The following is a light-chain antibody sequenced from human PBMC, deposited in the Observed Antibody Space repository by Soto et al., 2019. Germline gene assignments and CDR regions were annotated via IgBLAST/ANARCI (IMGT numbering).Light chain of an antibody. CDR3: QQYNSYSRWT. V-gene: IGKV1-5*01. CDR2: DAS. Sequence: DIQMTPSPSTLSASVGDRVTITCRVSQSISSWLAWYQQKPGKAPKLLIYDASSLESGVPSRFSGSGSGTEFTLTISSLQPDDFATYYCQQYNSYSRWTFGQGTKV. J-gene: IGKJ1*01. CDR1: QSISSW.